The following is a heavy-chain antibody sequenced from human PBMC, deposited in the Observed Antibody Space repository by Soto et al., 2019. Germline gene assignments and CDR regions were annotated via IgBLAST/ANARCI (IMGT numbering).Heavy chain of an antibody. CDR2: INPSGGST. J-gene: IGHJ5*02. CDR1: GYTFTSYY. CDR3: ARDRHPMVRGVKVNWFDP. Sequence: QVQLVQSGAEVKKPGASVKVSCKASGYTFTSYYRHWVRQAPGHGLEWMGIINPSGGSTIYAQKFQCRVTMTRDTSTSTVYMELSSLRSEDTAVYYCARDRHPMVRGVKVNWFDPWGQGTLVTVSS. D-gene: IGHD3-10*01. V-gene: IGHV1-46*01.